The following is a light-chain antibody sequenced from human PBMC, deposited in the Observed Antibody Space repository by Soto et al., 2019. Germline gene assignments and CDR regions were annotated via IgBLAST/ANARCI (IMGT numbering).Light chain of an antibody. CDR3: QQYGSSRTWT. J-gene: IGKJ1*01. Sequence: EIELKQSPGTLSLSPGGRTILHCRASQSVDNYLAWYQQKPGQAPRLLIYGASSRATGIPDRFSGSGSGTDFTLTISRLEPEDFAVYYCQQYGSSRTWTFGQGTKVDIK. CDR1: QSVDNY. V-gene: IGKV3-20*01. CDR2: GAS.